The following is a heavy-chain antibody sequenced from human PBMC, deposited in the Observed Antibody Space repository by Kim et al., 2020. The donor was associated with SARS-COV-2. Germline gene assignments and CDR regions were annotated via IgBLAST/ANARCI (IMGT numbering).Heavy chain of an antibody. J-gene: IGHJ6*02. CDR3: ARPGSSSWYLIMDV. Sequence: SPSLQGHVTISADKSISTAYLQWSSLKASDTAMYYCARPGSSSWYLIMDVWGQGTTVTVSS. V-gene: IGHV5-10-1*01. D-gene: IGHD6-13*01.